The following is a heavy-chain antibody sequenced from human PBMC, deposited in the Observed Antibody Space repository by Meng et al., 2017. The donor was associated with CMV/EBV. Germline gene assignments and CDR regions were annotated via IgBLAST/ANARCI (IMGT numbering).Heavy chain of an antibody. J-gene: IGHJ4*02. Sequence: GESLKISCAASGFTFSDYYTSWIRQAPGKGLEWVSYISSSGSTIYYADSVKGRFTISRDNAKNSLYLQMNSLRAEDTAVYYCARDFLFEYYDFWSGSNPFDSWGQGTLVTVSS. V-gene: IGHV3-11*01. CDR3: ARDFLFEYYDFWSGSNPFDS. CDR1: GFTFSDYY. CDR2: ISSSGSTI. D-gene: IGHD3-3*01.